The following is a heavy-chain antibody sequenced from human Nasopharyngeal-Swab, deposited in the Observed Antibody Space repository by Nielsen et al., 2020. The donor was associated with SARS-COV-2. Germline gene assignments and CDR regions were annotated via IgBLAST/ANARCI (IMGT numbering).Heavy chain of an antibody. J-gene: IGHJ6*02. D-gene: IGHD2-2*01. CDR2: ISSNGGST. Sequence: GESLKISCAASGFTFSSYAMHWVRQAPGKGLELVSAISSNGGSTYYANSVKGRFTISRDNSKNTLYLQMGSLRAEDMAVYYCARDGAGLVVVPAADYYYGMDVWGQGTTVTVSS. CDR1: GFTFSSYA. CDR3: ARDGAGLVVVPAADYYYGMDV. V-gene: IGHV3-64*01.